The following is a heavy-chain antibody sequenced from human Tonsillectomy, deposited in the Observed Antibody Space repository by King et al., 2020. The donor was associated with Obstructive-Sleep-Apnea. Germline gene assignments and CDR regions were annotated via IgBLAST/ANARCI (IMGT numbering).Heavy chain of an antibody. CDR2: IYYSGNT. V-gene: IGHV4-59*01. J-gene: IGHJ4*02. Sequence: VQLQESGPGLVKPSETLSLTCTVSGGSISSYYWSWIRQPPGKGLEWIGYIYYSGNTNYNPSLKSRVTISLDTSKGQFSLRLSSVTAADTAVYYCTSSIMITFGGVIAPFDYWGQGALVTVSS. CDR1: GGSISSYY. D-gene: IGHD3-16*02. CDR3: TSSIMITFGGVIAPFDY.